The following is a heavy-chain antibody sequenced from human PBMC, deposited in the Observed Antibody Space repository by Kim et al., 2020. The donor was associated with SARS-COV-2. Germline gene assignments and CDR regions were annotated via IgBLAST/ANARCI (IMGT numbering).Heavy chain of an antibody. V-gene: IGHV4-59*13. J-gene: IGHJ4*02. CDR2: IYYSGST. CDR1: GGSISSYY. Sequence: SETLSLTCTVSGGSISSYYWSWIRQPPGKGLEWIGYIYYSGSTNYNPSLKSRVTISVDTSKNQFSLKLSSVTAADTAVYYCATQAIVGAGAVDYWGQGTL. D-gene: IGHD1-26*01. CDR3: ATQAIVGAGAVDY.